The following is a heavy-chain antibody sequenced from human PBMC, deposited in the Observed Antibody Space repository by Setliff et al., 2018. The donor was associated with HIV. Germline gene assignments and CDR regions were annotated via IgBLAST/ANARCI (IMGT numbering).Heavy chain of an antibody. V-gene: IGHV3-43*01. Sequence: PGGSLRLSCAASGFTFDDYTMHWVRQAPGKGLEWVSLISWDGGNTYYADSVKGRFTISRDNSKNSLYLQMNSLKTEDTALYYCARNPFGSYDFDYWGQGTLVTVSS. D-gene: IGHD3-10*01. CDR2: ISWDGGNT. J-gene: IGHJ4*02. CDR3: ARNPFGSYDFDY. CDR1: GFTFDDYT.